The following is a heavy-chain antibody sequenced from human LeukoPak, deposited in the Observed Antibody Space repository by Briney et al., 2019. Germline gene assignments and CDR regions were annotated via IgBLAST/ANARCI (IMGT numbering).Heavy chain of an antibody. D-gene: IGHD4-23*01. CDR1: GGSISSYY. J-gene: IGHJ6*02. CDR3: ARLTRTVASGMDV. CDR2: IYYSGST. V-gene: IGHV4-59*01. Sequence: PSETLSLTCTVSGGSISSYYWSWIRQPPGKGLEWIGYIYYSGSTNYNPSLKSRVTISVDTSKNQFSLKLSSVTAADTAVYYCARLTRTVASGMDVWGQGTTVTVSS.